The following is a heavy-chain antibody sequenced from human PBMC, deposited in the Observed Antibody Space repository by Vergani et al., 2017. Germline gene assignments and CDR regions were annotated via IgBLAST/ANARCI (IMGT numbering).Heavy chain of an antibody. J-gene: IGHJ6*02. CDR3: ARGGHYYGSGSXYKGAGYYYYGMDV. D-gene: IGHD3-10*01. V-gene: IGHV7-4-1*02. CDR2: INTNTGNP. Sequence: QVQLVQSGSELKKPGASLKVSCKASGYTFTSYAMNWVRQAPGQGLEWMGWINTNTGNPTYAQGFTGRFVFSLDTSVSTAYLQISSLKAEDTAVYYCARGGHYYGSGSXYKGAGYYYYGMDVWGQGTTVTVSS. CDR1: GYTFTSYA.